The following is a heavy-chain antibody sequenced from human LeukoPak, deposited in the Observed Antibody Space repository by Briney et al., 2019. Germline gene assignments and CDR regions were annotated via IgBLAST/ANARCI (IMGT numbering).Heavy chain of an antibody. CDR1: GFTFSDYY. Sequence: GGSLRLSCAASGFTFSDYYMSWIRQAPGKGLEWVSYISSNSNAMSYADSVRGRFTISRDNAKNSLYLQMNSLRVEDTAIYYCARARDTKDYWGQGTPVTVSS. J-gene: IGHJ4*02. V-gene: IGHV3-11*01. CDR3: ARARDTKDY. CDR2: ISSNSNAM.